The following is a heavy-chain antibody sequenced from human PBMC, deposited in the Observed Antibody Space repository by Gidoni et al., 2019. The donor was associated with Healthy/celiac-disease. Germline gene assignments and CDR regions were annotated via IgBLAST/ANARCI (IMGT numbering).Heavy chain of an antibody. J-gene: IGHJ1*01. V-gene: IGHV1-24*01. D-gene: IGHD6-19*01. CDR3: ATAGIAVAGGIEYFQH. CDR2: FDPEDGET. Sequence: QVQLVQSGAEVKKPGASVKVSCKVSGYTLTDLSMHWVRQAPGKGLEWMGGFDPEDGETIYAQKFQGRVTMTEDTSTDTAYMELSSLRSEDTAVYYCATAGIAVAGGIEYFQHWGQGTLVTVSS. CDR1: GYTLTDLS.